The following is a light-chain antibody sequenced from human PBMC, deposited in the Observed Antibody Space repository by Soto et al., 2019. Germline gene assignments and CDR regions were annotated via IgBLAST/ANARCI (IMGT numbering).Light chain of an antibody. CDR2: SNN. V-gene: IGLV1-44*01. J-gene: IGLJ2*01. CDR3: AAWDDSLNGVV. Sequence: QSVLTQPPSASGTPGQRCTISCSGSSSNIGSNTVNWYQQLPGTAPKLLIYSNNQRPSGVPDRFSGSKSGTSASLAISGLQSEDEADYYCAAWDDSLNGVVFGGGTKVTVL. CDR1: SSNIGSNT.